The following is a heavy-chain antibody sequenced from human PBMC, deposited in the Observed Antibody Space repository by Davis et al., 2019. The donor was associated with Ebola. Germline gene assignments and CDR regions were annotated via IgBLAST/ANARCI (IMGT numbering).Heavy chain of an antibody. V-gene: IGHV1-18*01. Sequence: ASVKVSCKASGYTFSSYGISWVRQAPGQGLEWMGWISGEQANTNYAPRFQGRITLTKDRVTSTVYMELRSLTSDDTAVYYCARDLAASSGAHFFYFGMDVWGEGTSVAVSS. CDR2: ISGEQANT. CDR1: GYTFSSYG. CDR3: ARDLAASSGAHFFYFGMDV. J-gene: IGHJ6*04. D-gene: IGHD6-25*01.